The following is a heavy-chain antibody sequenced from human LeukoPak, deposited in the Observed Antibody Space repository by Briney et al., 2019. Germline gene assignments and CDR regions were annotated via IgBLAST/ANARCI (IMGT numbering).Heavy chain of an antibody. Sequence: ASVKVSCKASGYTFTGYYMHWVRQAPGQGLEWMGWINPNSGGTNYAQKFQGWVTMTRDTSISTAYMELSRLRSDDTAVYYCARDGTRVSSPPAGYYYYGMDVWGQGTTVTVSS. V-gene: IGHV1-2*04. CDR3: ARDGTRVSSPPAGYYYYGMDV. CDR2: INPNSGGT. D-gene: IGHD5/OR15-5a*01. CDR1: GYTFTGYY. J-gene: IGHJ6*02.